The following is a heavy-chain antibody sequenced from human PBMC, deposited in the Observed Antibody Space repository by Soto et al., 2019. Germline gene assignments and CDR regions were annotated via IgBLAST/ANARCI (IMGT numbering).Heavy chain of an antibody. J-gene: IGHJ4*02. D-gene: IGHD3-3*02. CDR2: INQDGSRK. V-gene: IGHV3-7*01. CDR1: RFTFSTYW. Sequence: GGSLRLSCAASRFTFSTYWMSWVRQAPGRGLEWVANINQDGSRKNYVDSVKGRFTISRDNAENSLYLQMNSLRVEDTAVYYCASETDFNIFGVIHFDNWGQGTLVTVSS. CDR3: ASETDFNIFGVIHFDN.